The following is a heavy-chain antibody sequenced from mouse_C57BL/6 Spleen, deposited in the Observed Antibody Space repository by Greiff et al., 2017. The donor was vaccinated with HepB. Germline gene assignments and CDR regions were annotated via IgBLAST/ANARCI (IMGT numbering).Heavy chain of an antibody. Sequence: EVKLMESGGDLVKPGGSLKLSCAASGFTFSSYGMSWVRQTPDKRLEWVATISSGGSYTYYPDSVKGRFTISRDNAKNTLYLQMSSLKSEDTAMYYCAREEWFLSFAYWGQGTLVTVSA. CDR2: ISSGGSYT. CDR3: AREEWFLSFAY. D-gene: IGHD2-2*01. CDR1: GFTFSSYG. J-gene: IGHJ3*01. V-gene: IGHV5-6*01.